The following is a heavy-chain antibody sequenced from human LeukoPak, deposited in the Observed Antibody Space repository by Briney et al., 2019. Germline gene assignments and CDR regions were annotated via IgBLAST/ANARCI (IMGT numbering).Heavy chain of an antibody. CDR2: IYTSGST. CDR3: ARVVITGSQQFFDY. V-gene: IGHV4-4*07. D-gene: IGHD1-20*01. J-gene: IGHJ4*02. CDR1: GGSISSYY. Sequence: PLETLSLTCTVSGGSISSYYWSWIRQPAGKGLEWIGRIYTSGSTNYNPSLKSRVTMSVDTSKNQFSLKLSSVTAADTAVYYCARVVITGSQQFFDYWGQGTLVTVSS.